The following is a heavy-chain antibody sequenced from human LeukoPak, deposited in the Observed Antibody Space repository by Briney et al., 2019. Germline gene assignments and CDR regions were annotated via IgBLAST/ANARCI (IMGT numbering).Heavy chain of an antibody. J-gene: IGHJ4*02. CDR3: AKDGYGSGSYSQYFDY. CDR2: ISGSGGST. CDR1: GFTFSSYA. Sequence: GGSLRLSCAASGFTFSSYAMSWVRQAPGKGLEWVSAISGSGGSTFYADSVKGRFTISRDISKNTLYLQMDGLRAEDTAIYYCAKDGYGSGSYSQYFDYWGQGTLVTVSS. D-gene: IGHD3-10*01. V-gene: IGHV3-23*01.